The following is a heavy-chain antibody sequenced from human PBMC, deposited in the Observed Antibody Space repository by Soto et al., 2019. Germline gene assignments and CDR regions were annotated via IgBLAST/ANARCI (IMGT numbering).Heavy chain of an antibody. V-gene: IGHV3-48*02. J-gene: IGHJ5*02. CDR3: ARDRSGYYGSGSYYHWFDP. D-gene: IGHD3-10*01. CDR1: GFTFSSYS. Sequence: EVPLVESGGGLVQPGGSLRLSCAASGFTFSSYSMNWVRQAPGKGLEWVSYISTSSSTIYYADSVKGRFTISRDNAKNSLYLQMNSLRDEDTAVYYCARDRSGYYGSGSYYHWFDPWGQGTLVTVSS. CDR2: ISTSSSTI.